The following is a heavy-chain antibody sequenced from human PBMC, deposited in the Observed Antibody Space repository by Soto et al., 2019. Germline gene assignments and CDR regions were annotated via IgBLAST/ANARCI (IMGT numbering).Heavy chain of an antibody. Sequence: QVQLVESGGGVVQPGRSLRLSCAASGFTFSSYAMHWVRQAPGKGLEWVAVISYDGSNKYYADSVKGRFTISRDNSKNTLYLQMNSLRAEYTAVYYCARDFWVYDSSGYYSPFDYWGQGTLVTVSS. CDR1: GFTFSSYA. V-gene: IGHV3-30-3*01. D-gene: IGHD3-22*01. CDR2: ISYDGSNK. J-gene: IGHJ4*02. CDR3: ARDFWVYDSSGYYSPFDY.